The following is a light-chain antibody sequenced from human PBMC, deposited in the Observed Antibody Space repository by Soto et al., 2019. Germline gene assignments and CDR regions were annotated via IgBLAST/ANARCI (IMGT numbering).Light chain of an antibody. CDR2: TDY. J-gene: IGLJ3*02. CDR1: SSNIGSNT. V-gene: IGLV1-44*01. Sequence: QSVLTQPPSASGTPGQRVTISCSGSSSNIGSNTVNWYQQLPGTAPKLLIYTDYERPSGVPDRFSGSKSGTSASLAISGLQSEDEADYFCASWDDSLNGGVFGGGTKLTVL. CDR3: ASWDDSLNGGV.